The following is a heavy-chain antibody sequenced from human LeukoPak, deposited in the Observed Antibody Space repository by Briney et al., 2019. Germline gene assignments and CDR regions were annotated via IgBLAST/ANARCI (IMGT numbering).Heavy chain of an antibody. J-gene: IGHJ3*02. CDR1: GGSISSSNYY. Sequence: SETLSLTCTVSGGSISSSNYYWGWIRQPPGKGLEWIGNIYYSGSTNYNPSLKSRVTISVDTSKNQFSLKLSSVTAADTAVYYCARDPCFRECGFDIWGQGTMVTVSS. D-gene: IGHD6-25*01. V-gene: IGHV4-39*07. CDR2: IYYSGST. CDR3: ARDPCFRECGFDI.